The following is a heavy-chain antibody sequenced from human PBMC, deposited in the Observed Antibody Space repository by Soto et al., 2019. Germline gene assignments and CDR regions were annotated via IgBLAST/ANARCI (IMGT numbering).Heavy chain of an antibody. D-gene: IGHD5-12*01. V-gene: IGHV1-8*01. CDR2: MNPNSGNT. CDR1: GYTFTSYD. Sequence: QVQLVQSGAEVKKPGASVKVSCKASGYTFTSYDINWVRQATGQGLEWMGWMNPNSGNTGYAQKFQGRVTMTRNTXRSTAYMELSSLRSEDTAVYYCARGLPYSGYDWFDYWGQGTLVTVSS. J-gene: IGHJ4*02. CDR3: ARGLPYSGYDWFDY.